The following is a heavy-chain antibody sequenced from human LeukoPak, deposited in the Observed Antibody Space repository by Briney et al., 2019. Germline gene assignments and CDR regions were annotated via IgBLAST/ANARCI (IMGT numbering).Heavy chain of an antibody. CDR3: ARDRITMVRGGGPIDY. CDR1: GYTFTSYA. CDR2: INAGNGNT. V-gene: IGHV1-3*01. Sequence: ASVKVSCKASGYTFTSYAMHWVRQAPGQRLEWMGWINAGNGNTKYSQKFQGRVTITRDTSASTAYMELSSLRSEDTAVYYCARDRITMVRGGGPIDYWGQGTLVTASS. J-gene: IGHJ4*02. D-gene: IGHD3-10*01.